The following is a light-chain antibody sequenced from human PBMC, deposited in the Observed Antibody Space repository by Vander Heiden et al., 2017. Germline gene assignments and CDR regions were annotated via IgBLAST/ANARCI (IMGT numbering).Light chain of an antibody. CDR1: SSTIGAGYD. Sequence: QSVLTQPPSVAGAPGHTETTSCTGSSSTIGAGYDVHCYQQLPGTATKLLIYGNSNRPSGVPARFSGSKSGTSASLAITGLQAEDEADYYCKSYDSSLSGHVVFGGGTKLTVL. CDR2: GNS. J-gene: IGLJ2*01. V-gene: IGLV1-40*01. CDR3: KSYDSSLSGHVV.